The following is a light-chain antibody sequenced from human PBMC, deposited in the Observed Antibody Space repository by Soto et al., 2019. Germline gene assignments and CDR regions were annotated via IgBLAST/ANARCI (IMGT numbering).Light chain of an antibody. CDR1: QSVSSNY. V-gene: IGKV3-20*01. J-gene: IGKJ3*01. Sequence: EFVLTQSPGTLSLSPGERATLSCRSSQSVSSNYLAWYQHKPGQAPRLLVYGASSRATGIPHRFSGSGSGTDFTLTISRLEPEDFALYYCQRYGSSFTFGPGTKVDIK. CDR3: QRYGSSFT. CDR2: GAS.